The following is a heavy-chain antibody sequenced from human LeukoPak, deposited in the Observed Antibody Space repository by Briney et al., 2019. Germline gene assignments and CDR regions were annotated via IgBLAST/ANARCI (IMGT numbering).Heavy chain of an antibody. V-gene: IGHV4-4*07. J-gene: IGHJ6*03. CDR3: ARAAARRYYYYMDV. CDR1: GGSLTSSY. D-gene: IGHD6-6*01. Sequence: SETLSLTCTVSGGSLTSSYWTWIRQSPGKGLEWIGRIYTSGSTTYNPSLKSRVTISVDTSTNQFSLKLSAVTAAGTAAYYCARAAARRYYYYMDVWGKGTTVTVSS. CDR2: IYTSGST.